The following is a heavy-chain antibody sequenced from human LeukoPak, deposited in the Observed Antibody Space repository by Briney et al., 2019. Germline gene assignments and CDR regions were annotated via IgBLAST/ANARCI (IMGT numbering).Heavy chain of an antibody. V-gene: IGHV5-10-1*01. CDR3: ARYYFHYYDSSGYPIDY. J-gene: IGHJ4*02. CDR2: IDPSDSYT. D-gene: IGHD3-22*01. CDR1: GYSFTSYW. Sequence: GESLKISCKGSGYSFTSYWISWVRQMPGKGLEWMGRIDPSDSYTNYSPSFQGHVTISADKSISTAYLQWSSLKASDTAMYYCARYYFHYYDSSGYPIDYWGQGTLVTVSS.